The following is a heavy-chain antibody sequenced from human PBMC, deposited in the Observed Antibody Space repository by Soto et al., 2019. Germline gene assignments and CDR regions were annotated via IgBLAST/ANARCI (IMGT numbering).Heavy chain of an antibody. CDR1: GGSISSSY. CDR3: ARDKYCSGGSCRKNWFDP. J-gene: IGHJ5*02. CDR2: IYDDGSA. Sequence: SETLSLTCTVSGGSISSSYWSWIRQPPGKGLEWLAYIYDDGSANCNPSLKSRATISLDMSKNQFSLKLTSVTAADTAVYYCARDKYCSGGSCRKNWFDPWGQGTLVTVS. D-gene: IGHD2-15*01. V-gene: IGHV4-59*01.